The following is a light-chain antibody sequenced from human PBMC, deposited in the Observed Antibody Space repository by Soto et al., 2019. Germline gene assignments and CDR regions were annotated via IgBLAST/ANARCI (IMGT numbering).Light chain of an antibody. Sequence: DIQMTQSPSSLSASVGDRVTITCQASQDISNYLNWYQQKPGKAPKLLIYDASNLETGVPSRFSGSGSGTDFTVTISSLQPEDIATYYCQQYDNLPPYTVGQGTKLEIK. CDR1: QDISNY. J-gene: IGKJ2*01. CDR3: QQYDNLPPYT. V-gene: IGKV1-33*01. CDR2: DAS.